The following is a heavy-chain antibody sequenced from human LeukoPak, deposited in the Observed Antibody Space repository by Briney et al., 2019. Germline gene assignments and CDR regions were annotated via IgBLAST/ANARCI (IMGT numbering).Heavy chain of an antibody. CDR3: ARVTPIPDCSSTSCNPHNAFDI. V-gene: IGHV4-38-2*02. Sequence: SETLSLTCTVSGYSISSGYYWGWIRQPPGKGPEWIGSIYHSGSTYYNPSLKSRVTISVDTSKNQFSLKLSSVTAADTAVYYCARVTPIPDCSSTSCNPHNAFDIWGQGTMVTVSS. J-gene: IGHJ3*02. CDR2: IYHSGST. D-gene: IGHD2-2*01. CDR1: GYSISSGYY.